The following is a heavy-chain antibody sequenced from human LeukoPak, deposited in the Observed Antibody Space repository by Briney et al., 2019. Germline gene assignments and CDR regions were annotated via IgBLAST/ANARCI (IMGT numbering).Heavy chain of an antibody. D-gene: IGHD3-3*01. J-gene: IGHJ4*02. CDR1: GYTFTSYG. CDR3: ARDSEGYDFWSGYYYFDY. V-gene: IGHV1-18*01. CDR2: ISAYNGNT. Sequence: ASVKVSCKASGYTFTSYGISWVRQAPGQGLEWMGWISAYNGNTNYAQKLQGRITMTTDTSTSTAYMELRSLRSDDTAVYYCARDSEGYDFWSGYYYFDYWGQGTPVTVSS.